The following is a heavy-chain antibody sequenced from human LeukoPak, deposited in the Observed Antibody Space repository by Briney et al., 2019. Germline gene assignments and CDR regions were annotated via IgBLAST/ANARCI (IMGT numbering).Heavy chain of an antibody. CDR1: GFTFSSHS. J-gene: IGHJ4*02. D-gene: IGHD6-13*01. CDR3: APFSAVTHYYFDY. V-gene: IGHV3-21*01. CDR2: ISPDSGYI. Sequence: GGSLRLSCAASGFTFSSHSLMWVRQTPGKGLEWVSSISPDSGYIYYADSVKGRFTISRDNAENSLFLQMNSLGAEDTAVYYCAPFSAVTHYYFDYWGQGTLVTVSS.